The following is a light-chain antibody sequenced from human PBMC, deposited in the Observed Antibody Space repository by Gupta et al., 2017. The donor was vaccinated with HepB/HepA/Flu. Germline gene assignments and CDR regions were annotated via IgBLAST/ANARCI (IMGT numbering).Light chain of an antibody. Sequence: QSALAQTASVSGSPGQSITISCTGTSSDIGSHNLVSWYQHHPGKAPKLLIYEVTKRPSGVSSRCSASKSGNTASLTISGLQAEDEADYYCCSYAGSSTWVFGGGTKVTVL. J-gene: IGLJ3*02. CDR3: CSYAGSSTWV. CDR2: EVT. V-gene: IGLV2-23*02. CDR1: SSDIGSHNL.